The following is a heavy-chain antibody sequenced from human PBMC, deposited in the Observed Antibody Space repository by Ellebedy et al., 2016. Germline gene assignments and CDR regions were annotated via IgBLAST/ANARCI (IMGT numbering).Heavy chain of an antibody. D-gene: IGHD4-17*01. Sequence: GESLKISCAPSGLTVSSFFMGWVRQAPGGGLEWISTISGGGDTTVSADSVKGRFTISRDNSRNTLYLQMNSLRAEDTAVYYCYYGHYSGSWGQGTLVTVSS. J-gene: IGHJ4*02. CDR2: ISGGGDTT. CDR1: GLTVSSFF. V-gene: IGHV3-23*01. CDR3: YYGHYSGS.